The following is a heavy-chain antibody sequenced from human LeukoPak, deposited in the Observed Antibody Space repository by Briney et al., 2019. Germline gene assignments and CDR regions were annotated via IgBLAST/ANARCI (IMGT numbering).Heavy chain of an antibody. J-gene: IGHJ4*02. V-gene: IGHV3-53*01. CDR1: GFTVSDDY. CDR3: TRLLPTSHHYFAY. CDR2: IYGGGDR. Sequence: GGSLRLSCAASGFTVSDDYLSWVRQAPGKGLEWVSVIYGGGDRYYADSVGGRFTISRDNSENTLFLQMNSLRAEDTAVYYCTRLLPTSHHYFAYWGQGTLVTVSS.